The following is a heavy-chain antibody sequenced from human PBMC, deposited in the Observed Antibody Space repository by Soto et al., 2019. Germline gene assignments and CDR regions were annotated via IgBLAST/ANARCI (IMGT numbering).Heavy chain of an antibody. CDR3: ARDSDGSSWYWVRWFDP. J-gene: IGHJ5*02. CDR1: GGTFSSYA. D-gene: IGHD6-13*01. CDR2: IIPIFGTA. Sequence: SVKVSCKASGGTFSSYAISWVLQAPGQGLEWMGGIIPIFGTANYAQKFQGRVTITADESTSTAYMELSSLRSEDTAVYYCARDSDGSSWYWVRWFDPWGQGTLVTVSS. V-gene: IGHV1-69*13.